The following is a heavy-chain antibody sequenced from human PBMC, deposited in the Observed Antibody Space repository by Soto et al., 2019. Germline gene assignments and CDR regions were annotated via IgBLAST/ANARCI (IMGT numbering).Heavy chain of an antibody. CDR3: ANDPLHGDYVGPFDY. CDR2: ISGSGGST. D-gene: IGHD4-17*01. Sequence: EVQLLESGGGLVQPGGSLRLSCAASGFTFSSYAMSWVRQAPGKGLEWVSAISGSGGSTYYADSVKGRFTITRDNSKHTLYLQMNSMRAEDTAVYYCANDPLHGDYVGPFDYWGQGTLVTVSS. V-gene: IGHV3-23*01. CDR1: GFTFSSYA. J-gene: IGHJ4*02.